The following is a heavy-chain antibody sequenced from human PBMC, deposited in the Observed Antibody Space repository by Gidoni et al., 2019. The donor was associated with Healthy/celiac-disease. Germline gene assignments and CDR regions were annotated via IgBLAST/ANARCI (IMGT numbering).Heavy chain of an antibody. V-gene: IGHV3-30*03. J-gene: IGHJ4*02. Sequence: QVQLVESGGGVVQPGRSLRLSCAASGFNFSRYGRHWVRQAPGKGLAGVGVISYDGSNKYYADAVKGRFTISRDNSKNTLYLQMNSLRAEDTAVYYCAAGGQWELLGYFDYWGQGTLVTVSS. CDR3: AAGGQWELLGYFDY. D-gene: IGHD1-26*01. CDR2: ISYDGSNK. CDR1: GFNFSRYG.